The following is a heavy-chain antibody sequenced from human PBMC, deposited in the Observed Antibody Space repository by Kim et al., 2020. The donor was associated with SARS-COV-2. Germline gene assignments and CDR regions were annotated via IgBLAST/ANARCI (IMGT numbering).Heavy chain of an antibody. CDR1: GLTFSDSW. J-gene: IGHJ5*02. CDR2: IKPDGSGG. D-gene: IGHD3-10*01. V-gene: IGHV3-7*05. CDR3: VTSGGSA. Sequence: GGSLRLSCVASGLTFSDSWMAWVRQVPGKGLQYVANIKPDGSGGFYVDSVKGRFTISRDNVKKSLYLQMNDLRAEDTAIYYCVTSGGSAWGQGTLVTVSS.